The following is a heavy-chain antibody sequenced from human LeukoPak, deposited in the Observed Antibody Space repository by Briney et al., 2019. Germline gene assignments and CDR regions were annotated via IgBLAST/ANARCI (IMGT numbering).Heavy chain of an antibody. D-gene: IGHD5-12*01. CDR2: IDHIEREK. CDR3: AREFGYRGYIDY. J-gene: IGHJ4*03. V-gene: IGHV3-7*03. Sequence: GGSLRLSCAASGFTFSNYWMSWDRQAPGKGLDWVANIDHIEREKYYVDSVKGRFTISRDNAKNSLYLQINSLRADDTGVYYCAREFGYRGYIDYWGLGTLVTVSS. CDR1: GFTFSNYW.